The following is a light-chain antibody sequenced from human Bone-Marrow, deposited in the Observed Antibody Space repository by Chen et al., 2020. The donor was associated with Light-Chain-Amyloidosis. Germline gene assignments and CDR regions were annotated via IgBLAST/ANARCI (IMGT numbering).Light chain of an antibody. J-gene: IGLJ3*02. V-gene: IGLV3-21*02. CDR1: NIGFKT. CDR3: QVWDGNTDRGV. CDR2: DDS. Sequence: SFVLTQPPSVSVAPGQTARVTCGGNNIGFKTVHWYRQRPGQAPVVVLYDDSARPSGIPERFSGSNYGNTATLTINRVEAGDEADYYCQVWDGNTDRGVFGGGTKLTVL.